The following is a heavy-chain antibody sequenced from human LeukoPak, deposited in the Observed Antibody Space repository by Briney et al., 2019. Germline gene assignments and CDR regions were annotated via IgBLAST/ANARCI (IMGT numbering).Heavy chain of an antibody. J-gene: IGHJ4*02. CDR2: IFYSGTT. Sequence: SETLSLTCNVSGGSIRGYYWSWIRQPPGKGLEWIGFIFYSGTTNYNPSLKSRVTISVDTSKNQFSLKLSSVTAADTAVYYCARGGWNKFDYWGQGTLVTVSS. V-gene: IGHV4-59*01. CDR1: GGSIRGYY. D-gene: IGHD3-22*01. CDR3: ARGGWNKFDY.